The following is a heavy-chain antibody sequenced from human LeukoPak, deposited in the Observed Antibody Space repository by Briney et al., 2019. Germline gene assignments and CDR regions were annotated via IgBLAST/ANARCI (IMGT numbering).Heavy chain of an antibody. CDR1: GFTVSSNY. CDR2: IYSGGST. V-gene: IGHV3-66*01. J-gene: IGHJ4*02. CDR3: ARAGPRVVPAANFGH. Sequence: GGSLRLSCAASGFTVSSNYMSWVRQAPGKGLEWVSVIYSGGSTYYADSVKGRFTISRDNSKNTLYLQMNSLRAEDTAVYYCARAGPRVVPAANFGHWGQGTLVTVSS. D-gene: IGHD2-2*01.